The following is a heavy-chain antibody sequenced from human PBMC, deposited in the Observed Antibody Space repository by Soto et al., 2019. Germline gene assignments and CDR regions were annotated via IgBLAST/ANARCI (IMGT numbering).Heavy chain of an antibody. V-gene: IGHV3-23*01. J-gene: IGHJ4*02. CDR1: GFTFSSHS. D-gene: IGHD2-2*01. CDR2: ISGSGGST. Sequence: PGGSLRLSCAASGFTFSSHSMNWVRQAPGKGLEWVSYISGSGGSTYYADSVKGRFTISRDNSKNTLYLQMNSLRAEDTAVYYCAKESPRSIVVVPAPPQYFDYWGQGTLVTVSS. CDR3: AKESPRSIVVVPAPPQYFDY.